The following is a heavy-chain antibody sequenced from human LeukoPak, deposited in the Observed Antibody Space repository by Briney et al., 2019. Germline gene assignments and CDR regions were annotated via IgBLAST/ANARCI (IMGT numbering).Heavy chain of an antibody. J-gene: IGHJ4*02. CDR3: ARDPGYSSPRGDY. Sequence: ASVRVSCKASGYAFNDYFMHRVRQAPGQGLEWMGWINPNSGGTHYAQKFQGRVTMTRDTSISTAYMELSRLRSDDTAVYYCARDPGYSSPRGDYWGQGTLVTVSS. CDR1: GYAFNDYF. D-gene: IGHD5-18*01. V-gene: IGHV1-2*02. CDR2: INPNSGGT.